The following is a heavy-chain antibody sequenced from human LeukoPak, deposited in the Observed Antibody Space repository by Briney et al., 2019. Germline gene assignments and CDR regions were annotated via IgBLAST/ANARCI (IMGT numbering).Heavy chain of an antibody. CDR2: MNPNSGGT. Sequence: SSVKVSCKASGYTFTRYYMHWVRQAPGQGLECMGWMNPNSGGTNYAQKFQGRVTMTRDTSISTAYMELSRLRSDDTAVYYCARDKSHDYGDYDYGGQGTLSPSPQ. J-gene: IGHJ4*02. V-gene: IGHV1-2*02. CDR3: ARDKSHDYGDYDY. D-gene: IGHD4-17*01. CDR1: GYTFTRYY.